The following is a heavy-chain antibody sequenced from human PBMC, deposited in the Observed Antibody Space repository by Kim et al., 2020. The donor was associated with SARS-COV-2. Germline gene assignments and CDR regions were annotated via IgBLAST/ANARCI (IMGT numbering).Heavy chain of an antibody. Sequence: SETLSLTCAVSGGSISSSNWWSWVRQPPGKGLEWIGEIYHSGSTNYNPSLKSRVTISVDKSKNQFSLKLSSVTAADTAVYYCARFGPLTANNYYYYGMDVWVQGTTVTVSS. CDR2: IYHSGST. CDR3: ARFGPLTANNYYYYGMDV. D-gene: IGHD3-10*01. V-gene: IGHV4-4*02. CDR1: GGSISSSNW. J-gene: IGHJ6*02.